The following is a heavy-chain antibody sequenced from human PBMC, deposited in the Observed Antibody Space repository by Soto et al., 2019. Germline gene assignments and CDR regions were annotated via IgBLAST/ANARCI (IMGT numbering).Heavy chain of an antibody. D-gene: IGHD4-17*01. CDR2: INHSGTT. CDR3: ARVDVRDGDYGVSRFDP. V-gene: IGHV4-34*01. Sequence: QVQLQQWGAGLLKPSETLSLTCAVYGGSFSGYYWSWIRQPPGKGLEWIGEINHSGTTNYNPSLKSRVTISVDTSKNQFSLKLSSVTAADTAVYYCARVDVRDGDYGVSRFDPWGQGTLVTVSS. CDR1: GGSFSGYY. J-gene: IGHJ5*02.